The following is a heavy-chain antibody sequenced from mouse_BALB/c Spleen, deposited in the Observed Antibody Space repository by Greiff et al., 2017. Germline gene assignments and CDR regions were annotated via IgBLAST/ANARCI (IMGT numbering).Heavy chain of an antibody. J-gene: IGHJ4*01. CDR2: ISDGGSYT. V-gene: IGHV5-4*02. CDR1: GFTFSDYY. CDR3: ARDQRGAMDY. Sequence: EVKLMESGGGLVKPGGSLKLSCAASGFTFSDYYMYWVRQTPEKRLEWVATISDGGSYTYYPDSVKGRFTISRDNAKNNLYLQMSSLKSEDTAMYYCARDQRGAMDYWGQGTSVTVSS.